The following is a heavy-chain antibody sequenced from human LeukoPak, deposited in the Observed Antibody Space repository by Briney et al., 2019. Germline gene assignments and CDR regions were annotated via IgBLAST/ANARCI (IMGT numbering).Heavy chain of an antibody. CDR3: ARGSSGRNWFDP. V-gene: IGHV4-34*01. Sequence: SETLSLTCAVYGGSFSGYYWSWIRQPPGKGLEWIGEINHSGSTNYNPSLKSRVTISVDTSKNQFSLKLSSVTAADTAVYYCARGSSGRNWFDPWGQGTLVTVSS. CDR2: INHSGST. CDR1: GGSFSGYY. J-gene: IGHJ5*02. D-gene: IGHD3-22*01.